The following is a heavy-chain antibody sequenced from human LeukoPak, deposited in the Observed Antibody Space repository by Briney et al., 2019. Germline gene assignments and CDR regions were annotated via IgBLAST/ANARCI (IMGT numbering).Heavy chain of an antibody. J-gene: IGHJ4*02. CDR1: GFTFSSYW. V-gene: IGHV3-74*01. Sequence: GGSLRLSCAASGFTFSSYWMHWVRQAPGMGRVWVSRINTDGSSTTYADSVKGRFTISRDSAKNTLYLQMNSLRAEDTAVYYCARTVPGYFFDSWGQGTLVTVSS. CDR3: ARTVPGYFFDS. D-gene: IGHD3-10*01. CDR2: INTDGSST.